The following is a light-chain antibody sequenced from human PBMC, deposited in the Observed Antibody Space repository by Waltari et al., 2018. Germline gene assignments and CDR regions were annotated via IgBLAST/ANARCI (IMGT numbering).Light chain of an antibody. J-gene: IGKJ1*01. CDR3: QLYDGSRT. Sequence: IVLTQSPGTLSLSPGEGATLFCRASQTVSSTYLAWYQQKPGQAPRLLIYSTSTRATGIPDKFSGSGSGTDFTLTISRLEPEDFAVYYCQLYDGSRTFGQGTKVEIK. V-gene: IGKV3-20*01. CDR2: STS. CDR1: QTVSSTY.